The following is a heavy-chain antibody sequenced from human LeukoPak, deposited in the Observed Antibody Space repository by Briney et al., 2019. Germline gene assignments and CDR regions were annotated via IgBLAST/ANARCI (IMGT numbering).Heavy chain of an antibody. Sequence: SLRLSCAASGFTFDDYAMHWVRQAPGKGLEWVSSISWNSGNIDYADSVKGRFTISRDSAKNSLYLQMNSLRAEDTALYYCAKDMGHVGVALDWGQGTLVTVSS. CDR1: GFTFDDYA. V-gene: IGHV3-9*01. CDR3: AKDMGHVGVALD. D-gene: IGHD1-26*01. J-gene: IGHJ4*02. CDR2: ISWNSGNI.